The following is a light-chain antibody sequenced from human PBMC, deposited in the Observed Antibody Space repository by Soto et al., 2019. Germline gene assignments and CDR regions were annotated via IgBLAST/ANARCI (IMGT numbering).Light chain of an antibody. CDR2: GNS. Sequence: QLVLTQPPSVSGAPGQRVTISCTGSSSNIGAGYDVHWYQQLPGTAPKLLIHGNSNRPSGVPDRFSGSKSGTSASLAITGLQAEDEADYYCQSYDSSLSGSVVFGGGTQLTVL. CDR1: SSNIGAGYD. J-gene: IGLJ2*01. V-gene: IGLV1-40*01. CDR3: QSYDSSLSGSVV.